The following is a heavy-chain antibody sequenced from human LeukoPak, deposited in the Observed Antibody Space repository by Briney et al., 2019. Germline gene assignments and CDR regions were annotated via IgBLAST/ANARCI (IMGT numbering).Heavy chain of an antibody. J-gene: IGHJ3*02. Sequence: SETLSLTCTVSGGSSSSGSYYWSWIRQPAGKGLEWIGRIYTSGSTNYNPSLKSRVTISVDTSKNQFSLKLSSVTAADTAVYYCARGYDSSGYYDDAFDIWGQGTMVTVSS. CDR1: GGSSSSGSYY. CDR2: IYTSGST. D-gene: IGHD3-22*01. CDR3: ARGYDSSGYYDDAFDI. V-gene: IGHV4-61*02.